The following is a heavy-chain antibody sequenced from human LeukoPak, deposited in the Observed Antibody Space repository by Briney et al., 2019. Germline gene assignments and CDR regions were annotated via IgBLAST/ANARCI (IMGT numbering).Heavy chain of an antibody. D-gene: IGHD2-21*02. CDR1: GFTFSSYA. CDR2: ISGSGGST. CDR3: AKVPHPHTYCGGDCYFDY. Sequence: GGSLRLSCVASGFTFSSYAMSWVRQAPGKGLEWVSAISGSGGSTYYADSVKGRFTISRDNSKNTLYLQMNSLRAEDTAVYYCAKVPHPHTYCGGDCYFDYWGQGTLVTVSS. J-gene: IGHJ4*02. V-gene: IGHV3-23*01.